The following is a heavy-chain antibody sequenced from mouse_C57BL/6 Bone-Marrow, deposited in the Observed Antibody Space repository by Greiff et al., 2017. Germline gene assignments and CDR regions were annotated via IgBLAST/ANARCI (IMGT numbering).Heavy chain of an antibody. CDR1: GYTFTSYW. Sequence: VQLQQPGAELVRPGTSVKLSCKASGYTFTSYWMHWVKQRPGQGLEWIGVIDPSDSYTNYNQKFKGKATLTVDTSSSTAYMQLSSLTSEDSAVYYCARCNYYGSSYDAYWGQGTLVTVSA. CDR2: IDPSDSYT. V-gene: IGHV1-59*01. CDR3: ARCNYYGSSYDAY. D-gene: IGHD1-1*01. J-gene: IGHJ3*01.